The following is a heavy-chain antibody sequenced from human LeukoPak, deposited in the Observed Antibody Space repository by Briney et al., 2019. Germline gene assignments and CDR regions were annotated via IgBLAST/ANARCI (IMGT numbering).Heavy chain of an antibody. CDR3: AKDLRTYYYDSSVTVGSYYFDY. J-gene: IGHJ4*02. D-gene: IGHD3-22*01. CDR1: GFTFSSYA. CDR2: ISGSGGST. Sequence: GGSLRLSCAASGFTFSSYAMSWVRQAPGKGLEWVSAISGSGGSTYCADSVKGRFTISRDNSKNTLYLQMNSLRAEDTAVYYCAKDLRTYYYDSSVTVGSYYFDYWGQGTLVTVSS. V-gene: IGHV3-23*01.